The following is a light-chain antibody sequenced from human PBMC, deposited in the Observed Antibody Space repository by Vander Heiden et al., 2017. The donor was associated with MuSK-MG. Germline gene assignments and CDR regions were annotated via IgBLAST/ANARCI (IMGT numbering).Light chain of an antibody. CDR3: QAAVSSVAI. CDR1: GLQERD. Sequence: SYELTQPPSGSVSPGQTARVTCSADGLQERDAYWYQQKAGQAAVLVIYNDSGGPSGIPERFSSSSSRTTVTLTIRGVQAEDDAGYYCQAAVSSVAIFGGGTRLTVL. CDR2: NDS. J-gene: IGLJ2*01. V-gene: IGLV3-25*03.